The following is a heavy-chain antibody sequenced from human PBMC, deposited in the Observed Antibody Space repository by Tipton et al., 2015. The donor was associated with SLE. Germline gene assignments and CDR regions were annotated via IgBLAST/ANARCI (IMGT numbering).Heavy chain of an antibody. CDR2: IHPSDSET. V-gene: IGHV5-51*03. D-gene: IGHD3-22*01. CDR1: GHSFTNYW. J-gene: IGHJ4*02. Sequence: VQLVQSGAEVKKPGESLKISCQHSGHSFTNYWIGWVRQMPGKGLEWMGIIHPSDSETRYSPSFQGQVTISADKSISTAYLQWSSLKASGTAMYYCMRRPYLYDSRNYLTEYWGQGTLVTVSS. CDR3: MRRPYLYDSRNYLTEY.